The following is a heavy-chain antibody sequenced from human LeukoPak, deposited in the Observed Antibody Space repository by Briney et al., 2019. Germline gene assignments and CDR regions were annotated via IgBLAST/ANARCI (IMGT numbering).Heavy chain of an antibody. Sequence: SVKVSCKASGGTFSSYAISWVRQAPGQGLVWMGRIIPIFGTANYAQKFQGRVTITTDESTSTAYMELSSLRSEDTAVYYCASPGTSLDAFDIWGQGTMVTVSS. CDR2: IIPIFGTA. J-gene: IGHJ3*02. CDR3: ASPGTSLDAFDI. V-gene: IGHV1-69*05. D-gene: IGHD3/OR15-3a*01. CDR1: GGTFSSYA.